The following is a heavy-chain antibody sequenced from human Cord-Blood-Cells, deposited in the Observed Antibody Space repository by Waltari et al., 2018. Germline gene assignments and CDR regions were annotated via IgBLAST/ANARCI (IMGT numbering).Heavy chain of an antibody. V-gene: IGHV4-39*01. CDR3: ARSKGDWGRCDY. Sequence: QLQLQESGPGLVKPSETLSLTCTVSGGSISSSSYYWGWIRQPPGKGLEWIGSIYYSGSTHYKPHLKSRVTISVDTSKNQFSLKLSAVTAADTAVYYCARSKGDWGRCDYWGQGTLVTVSS. J-gene: IGHJ4*02. D-gene: IGHD7-27*01. CDR2: IYYSGST. CDR1: GGSISSSSYY.